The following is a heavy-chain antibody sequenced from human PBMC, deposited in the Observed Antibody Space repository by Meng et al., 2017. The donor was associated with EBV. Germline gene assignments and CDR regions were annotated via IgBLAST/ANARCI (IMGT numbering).Heavy chain of an antibody. CDR2: IYYTGST. D-gene: IGHD4-11*01. J-gene: IGHJ5*02. CDR3: ARGDYTNYPRWFDP. Sequence: VQLQESGPGLVXPXXXXXLTXTXSGGSVNNESYYWGWIRQPPGKGLEYIGYIYYTGSTNYNSSLKSRVTISLDKSKNQFSLKLTSLTAADTAIYYCARGDYTNYPRWFDPWGQGTLVTVSS. V-gene: IGHV4-61*01. CDR1: GGSVNNESYY.